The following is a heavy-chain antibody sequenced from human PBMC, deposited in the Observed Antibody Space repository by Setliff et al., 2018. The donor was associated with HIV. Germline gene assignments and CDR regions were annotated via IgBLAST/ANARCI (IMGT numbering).Heavy chain of an antibody. CDR3: ARTREMVRGVITPAFDY. J-gene: IGHJ4*02. D-gene: IGHD3-10*01. V-gene: IGHV1-69*05. Sequence: SVKVSCKASGGTFSSYTINWVRQAPGQGLEWMGGIIPIFGAANYAQKFQGRVTITTDESTSTAYMELSSLRSEDTALYYCARTREMVRGVITPAFDYWGLGTLVTVSS. CDR1: GGTFSSYT. CDR2: IIPIFGAA.